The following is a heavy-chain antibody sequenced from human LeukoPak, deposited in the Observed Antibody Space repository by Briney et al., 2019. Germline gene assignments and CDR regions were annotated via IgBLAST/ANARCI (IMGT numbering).Heavy chain of an antibody. CDR1: GGTFSSYA. D-gene: IGHD6-13*01. CDR2: IIPIFGTA. Sequence: SVKVSCKASGGTFSSYAISWVRQAPGQGLEWMGGIIPIFGTANYAQKFQGRVTMTTDTSTGTAYMELRSLRSDDTAVYYCARDRDTIATTDAGGDHFHHWGQGTLVTVSS. J-gene: IGHJ4*02. CDR3: ARDRDTIATTDAGGDHFHH. V-gene: IGHV1-69*05.